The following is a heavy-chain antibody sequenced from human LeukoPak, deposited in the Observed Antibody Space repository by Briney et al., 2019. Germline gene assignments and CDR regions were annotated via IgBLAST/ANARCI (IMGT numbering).Heavy chain of an antibody. D-gene: IGHD3-22*01. V-gene: IGHV5-51*01. J-gene: IGHJ4*02. CDR3: ARRYDSSAYYPY. CDR2: IYPGDSDT. CDR1: GYSFTSYW. Sequence: GESLKISCQGSGYSFTSYWIGWVRQLPGKGLEWMGIIYPGDSDTRYSPSFQGQVTISADKSINTAYLQWSSLKASDTAIYYCARRYDSSAYYPYWGQGTLVTVSS.